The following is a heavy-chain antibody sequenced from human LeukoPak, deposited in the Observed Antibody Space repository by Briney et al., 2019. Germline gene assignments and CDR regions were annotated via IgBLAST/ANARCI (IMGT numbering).Heavy chain of an antibody. CDR3: ATGRYVLRYFDWDY. Sequence: GGSLRLSCAASGFTFSSYAMSWVRQAPGKGLEWVSAISGSGGSTYYADSVKGRFTISRDNSKNTLYLQMNSLRSEDTAVYYCATGRYVLRYFDWDYWGQGTLVTVSS. CDR1: GFTFSSYA. D-gene: IGHD3-9*01. CDR2: ISGSGGST. J-gene: IGHJ4*02. V-gene: IGHV3-23*01.